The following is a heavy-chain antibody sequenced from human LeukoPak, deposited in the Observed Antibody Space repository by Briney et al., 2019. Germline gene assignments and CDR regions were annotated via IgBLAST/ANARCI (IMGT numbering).Heavy chain of an antibody. CDR3: AYSGSWGPLGN. D-gene: IGHD6-13*01. J-gene: IGHJ4*02. CDR1: GYTFTSYY. CDR2: INPSGGST. Sequence: ASVKVSCKASGYTFTSYYMHWVRQAPGQGLEWMGIINPSGGSTSYAQKFQGRVTITRDTSASTAYMELSSLRSEDTAVYYCAYSGSWGPLGNWGQGTLVTVSS. V-gene: IGHV1-46*03.